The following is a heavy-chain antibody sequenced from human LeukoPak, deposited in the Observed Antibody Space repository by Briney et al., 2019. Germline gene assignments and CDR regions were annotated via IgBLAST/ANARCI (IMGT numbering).Heavy chain of an antibody. CDR1: GGSISSYY. J-gene: IGHJ4*02. CDR3: AREVAGYDILTGYLGLYFDY. CDR2: IYYSGST. D-gene: IGHD3-9*01. V-gene: IGHV4-59*01. Sequence: PSETLSLTCTVSGGSISSYYWSWIRQPPGKGLEWIGYIYYSGSTNYNPSLKSRVTISVDTSKNQFSLKLSSVTAADTAVYYCAREVAGYDILTGYLGLYFDYWGQGTLVTVSS.